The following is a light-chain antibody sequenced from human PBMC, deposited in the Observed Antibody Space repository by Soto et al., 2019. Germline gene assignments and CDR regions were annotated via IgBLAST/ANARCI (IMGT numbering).Light chain of an antibody. Sequence: QSVLTQPASVSGSPGQSITISCTGTSSDIGGYNYVSWYQQYPGKAPKLMIYEVNNRPSGVSNRFSGSKSGNTASLTISGLQAEDESDYYCSSYTSSSTPYVFGTGTRSPS. CDR2: EVN. CDR3: SSYTSSSTPYV. V-gene: IGLV2-14*01. CDR1: SSDIGGYNY. J-gene: IGLJ1*01.